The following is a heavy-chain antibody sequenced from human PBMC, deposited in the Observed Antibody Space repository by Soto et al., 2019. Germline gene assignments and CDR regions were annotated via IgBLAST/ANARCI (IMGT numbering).Heavy chain of an antibody. CDR3: AREISPLTTARYFYL. D-gene: IGHD4-17*01. CDR1: GGSISGGIYY. V-gene: IGHV4-30-4*01. Sequence: QVQLQESGPGLVKPSETLSLICTVSGGSISGGIYYWSWVRQSPGKGLGWIGYLFHSGSTFYNPSLGSRVSISLFPSKNQFSLRLSSVTAADTAVYYCAREISPLTTARYFYLWGRGTLVAVSS. CDR2: LFHSGST. J-gene: IGHJ2*01.